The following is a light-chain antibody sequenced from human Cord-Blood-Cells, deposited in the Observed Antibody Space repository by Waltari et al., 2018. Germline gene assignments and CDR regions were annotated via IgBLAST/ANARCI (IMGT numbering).Light chain of an antibody. V-gene: IGKV3-11*01. Sequence: ELVLTQSPATLPLSPGERATLSCRARQSVSSYLAWYQQKPGQAPRLLIYDASNRATGIPARFSGSGSGTDFTLTISSLEPEDFAVYYCQQRSNWPPTFGQGTKVEIK. J-gene: IGKJ1*01. CDR1: QSVSSY. CDR3: QQRSNWPPT. CDR2: DAS.